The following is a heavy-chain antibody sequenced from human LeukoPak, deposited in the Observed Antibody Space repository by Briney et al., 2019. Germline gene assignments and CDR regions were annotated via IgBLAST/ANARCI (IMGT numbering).Heavy chain of an antibody. D-gene: IGHD3-10*01. J-gene: IGHJ4*02. Sequence: GASVKVSCKASGYTFTSYYMHWVRQAPGQGLEWMGIINPSGGSTSYAQKFQGRVTMTRDTSTSTVYMELSSLRSEDTAVYYCERDSSHLPYYYGSRRADDYWGQGTLVTVSS. CDR1: GYTFTSYY. CDR2: INPSGGST. V-gene: IGHV1-46*01. CDR3: ERDSSHLPYYYGSRRADDY.